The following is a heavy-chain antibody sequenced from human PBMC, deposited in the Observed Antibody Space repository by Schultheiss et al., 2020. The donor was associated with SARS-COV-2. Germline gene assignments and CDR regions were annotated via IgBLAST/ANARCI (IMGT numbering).Heavy chain of an antibody. V-gene: IGHV3-11*06. D-gene: IGHD5-12*01. CDR2: ISSSSSYT. J-gene: IGHJ4*02. Sequence: GGSLRLSCTASGFTFGDYAMSWVRQAPGKGLEWVSYISSSSSYTNYADSVKGRFTISRDNSKNTLYLQMNSLRAEDTAVYYCARDLIVATIPLDYWGQGTLVTVSS. CDR1: GFTFGDYA. CDR3: ARDLIVATIPLDY.